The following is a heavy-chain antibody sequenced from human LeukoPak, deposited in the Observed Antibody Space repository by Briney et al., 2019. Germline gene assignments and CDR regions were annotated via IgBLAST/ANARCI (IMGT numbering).Heavy chain of an antibody. CDR2: IYYSGST. CDR3: ARPSRYGGPGAFDI. CDR1: GGSISSYY. J-gene: IGHJ3*02. V-gene: IGHV4-59*08. Sequence: SETLSLTCTVSGGSISSYYWSWIRQPPGKGLEWIGYIYYSGSTNYNPSLKSRVTISVDTSKNQFSLRLSSVTAADTAVYYCARPSRYGGPGAFDIWGQGTMVTVSS. D-gene: IGHD4-23*01.